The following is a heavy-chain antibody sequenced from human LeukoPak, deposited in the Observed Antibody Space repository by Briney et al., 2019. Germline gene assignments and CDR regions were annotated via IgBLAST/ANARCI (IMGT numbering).Heavy chain of an antibody. CDR3: AVPTVGRYYYYYMDV. CDR1: GGTFSSYA. D-gene: IGHD4-11*01. Sequence: GSSVKVSCKASGGTFSSYAISWVRQAPGQGLEWMGGIIPIFGTSNYAQKFQGRVTITADESTSTAYMELSSLRSEGTAVYYCAVPTVGRYYYYYMDVWGKGTTVTISS. CDR2: IIPIFGTS. J-gene: IGHJ6*03. V-gene: IGHV1-69*01.